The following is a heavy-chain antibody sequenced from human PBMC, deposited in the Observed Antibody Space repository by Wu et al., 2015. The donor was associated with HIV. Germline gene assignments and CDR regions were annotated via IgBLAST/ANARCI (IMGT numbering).Heavy chain of an antibody. Sequence: QAQLVQSGAEVKKPGASLKISCKASGYTFTRYYVHWVRQAPGQGFEWMGIINPSGGSTSYAQKFPDRVTMTSDTSTSTVYMEMDNLRFEDTAVYYCARGMGYYYYYYMDVWAKGPRSPSP. CDR2: INPSGGST. CDR1: GYTFTRYY. J-gene: IGHJ6*03. CDR3: ARGMGYYYYYYMDV. V-gene: IGHV1-46*01. D-gene: IGHD1-26*01.